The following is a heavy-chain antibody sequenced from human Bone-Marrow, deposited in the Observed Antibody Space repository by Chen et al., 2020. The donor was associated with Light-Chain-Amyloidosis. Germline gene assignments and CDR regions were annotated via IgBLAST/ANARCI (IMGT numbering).Heavy chain of an antibody. Sequence: VQLVESGGGVVQPGRSLRLSCAASEFTFSSYWMHWVRQTPGKGLVWVSRISPDGKTTYYADSVKGRFTISRDNAKNTLFLQMNSLRVEDTAVYFCVRGTSGGYGLFDQWGQGPLVTVSS. D-gene: IGHD2-2*01. CDR3: VRGTSGGYGLFDQ. CDR1: EFTFSSYW. CDR2: ISPDGKTT. V-gene: IGHV3-74*02. J-gene: IGHJ4*02.